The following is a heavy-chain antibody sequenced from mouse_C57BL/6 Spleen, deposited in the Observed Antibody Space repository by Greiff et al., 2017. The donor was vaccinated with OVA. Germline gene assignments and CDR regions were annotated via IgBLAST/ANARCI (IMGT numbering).Heavy chain of an antibody. CDR3: ARAFYGSSFYWYFDV. CDR2: IWSDGST. V-gene: IGHV2-6*03. CDR1: GFSLTSYG. J-gene: IGHJ1*03. D-gene: IGHD1-1*01. Sequence: VQLQESGPGLVAPSQSLSITCTVSGFSLTSYGVHWVRQPPGKGLEWLVVIWSDGSTTYNSALKSRLSISKDNSKSQVFLKMNSLQTDDTAMYYCARAFYGSSFYWYFDVWGTGTTVTVSS.